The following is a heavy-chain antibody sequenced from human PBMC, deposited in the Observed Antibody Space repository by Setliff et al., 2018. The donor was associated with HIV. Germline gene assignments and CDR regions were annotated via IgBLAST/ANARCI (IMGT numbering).Heavy chain of an antibody. J-gene: IGHJ3*02. D-gene: IGHD3-22*01. CDR3: ARDQSSGYYYVDAFDI. Sequence: PGGSLRLSCAASGFTFSSYSMNWVRQAPGKGLEWVSSISSSSSYIYYADSVKGRFTISRDNAKNSLYLQMNSLRAEDTAVYYCARDQSSGYYYVDAFDIWGQGTMVTVSS. V-gene: IGHV3-21*01. CDR2: ISSSSSYI. CDR1: GFTFSSYS.